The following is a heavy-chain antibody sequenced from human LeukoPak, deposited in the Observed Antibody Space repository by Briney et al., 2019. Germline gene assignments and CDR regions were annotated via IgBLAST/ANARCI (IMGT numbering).Heavy chain of an antibody. J-gene: IGHJ6*02. CDR2: IKQDGSGK. Sequence: GGSLRLSCAASGVMFPSYWMTWVRQAPGKGLEWVANIKQDGSGKYYVDSVKGRFTISRDNSKSTLYLQMNSLRAEDTALYYCGKDLHFYVAMDVWGQGTTVTVSS. D-gene: IGHD2/OR15-2a*01. V-gene: IGHV3-7*05. CDR1: GVMFPSYW. CDR3: GKDLHFYVAMDV.